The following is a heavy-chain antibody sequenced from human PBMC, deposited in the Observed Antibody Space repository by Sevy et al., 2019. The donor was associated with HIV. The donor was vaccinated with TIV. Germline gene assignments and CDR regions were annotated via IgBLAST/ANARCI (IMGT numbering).Heavy chain of an antibody. J-gene: IGHJ4*02. D-gene: IGHD3-3*02. CDR2: IYYNGHI. Sequence: SETLSLTCTVSGGSITSLYWNWIRQPPGKGLEWIANIYYNGHINYNPSLKSRVTLSLDTSKNQFSLRLSSVTAADTAMYYCAGENARGRGYSWGQGKLVTVSS. CDR1: GGSITSLY. V-gene: IGHV4-59*11. CDR3: AGENARGRGYS.